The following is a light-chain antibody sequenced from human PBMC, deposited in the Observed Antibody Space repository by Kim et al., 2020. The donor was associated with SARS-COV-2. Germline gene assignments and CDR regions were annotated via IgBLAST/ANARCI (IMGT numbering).Light chain of an antibody. CDR1: SSNIGNNY. Sequence: GQKVTISCSGSSSNIGNNYLSWYQQLPGTAPKLLIYDNNKRPSGIPDRFSGSKSGTSATLGITGLQTGDEADYYCGTWDSSLSAGVFGGGTQLTVL. CDR2: DNN. V-gene: IGLV1-51*01. CDR3: GTWDSSLSAGV. J-gene: IGLJ3*02.